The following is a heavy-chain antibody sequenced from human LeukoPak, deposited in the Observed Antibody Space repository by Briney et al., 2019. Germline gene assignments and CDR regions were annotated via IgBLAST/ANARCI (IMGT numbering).Heavy chain of an antibody. V-gene: IGHV3-66*02. CDR2: LYADGSK. CDR3: AELFDGGVKGAFEI. J-gene: IGHJ3*02. D-gene: IGHD3-16*01. CDR1: RFTVSSNY. Sequence: GGSLRLSCAASRFTVSSNYMGWVRQAPGKGLDWVSVLYADGSKYYPDSVKGRFTISRDNSQNTLYLQLDSLRAEDTAVYYCAELFDGGVKGAFEIWAKEQWSLSLQ.